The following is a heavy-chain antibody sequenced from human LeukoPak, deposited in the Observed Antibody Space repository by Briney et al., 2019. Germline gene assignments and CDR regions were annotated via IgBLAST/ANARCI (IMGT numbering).Heavy chain of an antibody. V-gene: IGHV3-7*01. CDR1: GFSFSSYG. J-gene: IGHJ4*02. CDR2: INQNGGEK. Sequence: GGSLRLSCAASGFSFSSYGMHWVRQAPGKGLEWVANINQNGGEKYYVDSVKGRFTISRDNGKNSLYLQMNSLRAEDTAVYYCARYRHLGYWGQGTLVTVSS. CDR3: ARYRHLGY.